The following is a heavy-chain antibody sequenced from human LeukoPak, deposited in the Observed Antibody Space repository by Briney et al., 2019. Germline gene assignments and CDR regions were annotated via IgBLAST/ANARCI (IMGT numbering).Heavy chain of an antibody. J-gene: IGHJ4*02. CDR1: GGSISSYY. Sequence: SETLSLTCTVSGGSISSYYWSWIRQPPGKGLEWIGYIYYSGSTNYNPSLKSRVTISVDTSKNQFSLKLSSVTAADTAVYYCASGCVRVAAWHYFDYWGQGTLVTVSS. V-gene: IGHV4-59*08. CDR3: ASGCVRVAAWHYFDY. CDR2: IYYSGST. D-gene: IGHD6-19*01.